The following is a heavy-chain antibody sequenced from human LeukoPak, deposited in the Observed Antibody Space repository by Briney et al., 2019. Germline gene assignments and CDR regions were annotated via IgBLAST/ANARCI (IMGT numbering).Heavy chain of an antibody. CDR3: GGTTRWSQHWYFDH. J-gene: IGHJ2*01. D-gene: IGHD1-1*01. Sequence: AEPLSLTCTVAGGSISSYDGCWLRQPTGKGLEWCGRIYTSGSTNDNPSLESRITISFRASKNQSSLKLTSVPAAETAVYYCGGTTRWSQHWYFDHWGRGTLVTVSS. V-gene: IGHV4-4*07. CDR2: IYTSGST. CDR1: GGSISSYD.